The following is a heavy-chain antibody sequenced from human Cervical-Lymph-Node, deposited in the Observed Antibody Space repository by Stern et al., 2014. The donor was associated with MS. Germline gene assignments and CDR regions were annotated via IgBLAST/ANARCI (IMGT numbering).Heavy chain of an antibody. D-gene: IGHD1-26*01. J-gene: IGHJ4*02. CDR3: ARHDSVPRPSQLYSARDRGPGYFDY. Sequence: VQLVESGPGLVKPSETLSLTCTVSGGSISSSTYYWAWIRQPPGKGLEWIGNIYYSGFTYYNPSLKSRFTISVDMSKNQFSLKLSSVTAADTAIYYCARHDSVPRPSQLYSARDRGPGYFDYWGQGTLVTVSS. CDR1: GGSISSSTYY. CDR2: IYYSGFT. V-gene: IGHV4-39*01.